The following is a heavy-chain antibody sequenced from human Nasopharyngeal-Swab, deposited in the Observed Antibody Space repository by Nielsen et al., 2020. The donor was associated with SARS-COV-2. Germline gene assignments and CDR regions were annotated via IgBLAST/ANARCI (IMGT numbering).Heavy chain of an antibody. CDR2: IIPIFGTA. D-gene: IGHD6-13*01. V-gene: IGHV1-69*13. J-gene: IGHJ4*02. Sequence: SVKVSCKASGGTFSSYAISWVRQAPGQGLEWMGGIIPIFGTANYAQKFQGRVTITADESTSTACMELSSLRSEDTAVYYCARDDRIAAAGPFDYWGQGTLVTVSS. CDR1: GGTFSSYA. CDR3: ARDDRIAAAGPFDY.